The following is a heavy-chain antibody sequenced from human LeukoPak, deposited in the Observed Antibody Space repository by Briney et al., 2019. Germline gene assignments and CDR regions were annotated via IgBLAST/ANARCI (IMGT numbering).Heavy chain of an antibody. CDR1: GFTFSSYW. Sequence: GGSLRLSCAASGFTFSSYWMSWVRQAPGKGLEWVANIKQDGSEKYYVDSVKGRFTISRDNAKNSLYLQMNSLTAEDTAVYYCARAGLIAARIFDYWGQGTLVTVSS. CDR2: IKQDGSEK. J-gene: IGHJ4*02. V-gene: IGHV3-7*01. D-gene: IGHD6-13*01. CDR3: ARAGLIAARIFDY.